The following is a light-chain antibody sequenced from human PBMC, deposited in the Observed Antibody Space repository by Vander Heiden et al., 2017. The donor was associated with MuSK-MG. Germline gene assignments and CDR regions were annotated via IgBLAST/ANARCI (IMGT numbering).Light chain of an antibody. V-gene: IGLV1-40*01. CDR3: QSYDSSLSGVV. CDR2: GNN. CDR1: SSNIGAGYD. Sequence: QSVLTQPPSVSGAPGQRVTIYCTGSSSNIGAGYDVHWYQQVPGTAPQLLIYGNNNRPSGVPDRFSGSKSGTSASLAITGLQAEDEADYYCQSYDSSLSGVVFGGGTKVTVL. J-gene: IGLJ2*01.